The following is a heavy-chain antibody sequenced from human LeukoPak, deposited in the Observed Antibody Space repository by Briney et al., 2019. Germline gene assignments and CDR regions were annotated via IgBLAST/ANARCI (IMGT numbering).Heavy chain of an antibody. CDR1: GFTFSSYG. Sequence: GGSLRLSCAASGFTFSSYGMHWVRQAPGKGLEWVAFIRYDGSNKYYADSVKGRFTISRDNSKNTLYLQMNSLRAEDTAVYYCATTGGWAYCGGDCYQLAYWGQGTLVTVSS. CDR2: IRYDGSNK. CDR3: ATTGGWAYCGGDCYQLAY. V-gene: IGHV3-30*02. J-gene: IGHJ4*02. D-gene: IGHD2-21*01.